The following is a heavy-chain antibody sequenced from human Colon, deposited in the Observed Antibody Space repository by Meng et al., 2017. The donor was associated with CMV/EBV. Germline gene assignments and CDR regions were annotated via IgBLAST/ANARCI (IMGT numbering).Heavy chain of an antibody. CDR3: ARHSDSFFYFDC. Sequence: SETLSLTCAVYGGSFSGYYWSWIRQPPGKGLEWIGEINHSGSTNYNPSLKSRVTISVDTSKNQFSLKLSSVTAADTAVYYCARHSDSFFYFDCWGQGTLVTVSS. V-gene: IGHV4-34*01. CDR2: INHSGST. J-gene: IGHJ4*02. CDR1: GGSFSGYY. D-gene: IGHD2/OR15-2a*01.